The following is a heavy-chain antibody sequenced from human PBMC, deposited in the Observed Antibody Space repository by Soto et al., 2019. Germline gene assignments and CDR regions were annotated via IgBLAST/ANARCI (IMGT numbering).Heavy chain of an antibody. CDR1: GGSISSYY. V-gene: IGHV4-59*01. D-gene: IGHD2-2*01. J-gene: IGHJ3*02. CDR2: IYYSGST. Sequence: SETLSRTCTVSGGSISSYYWSWIRQPPGKGLEWIGYIYYSGSTNYNPSLKSRVTISVDTSKNQFSLKLSSVTAADTAVYYCARDPGVPAAMQDAFDIWGQGTMVTVSS. CDR3: ARDPGVPAAMQDAFDI.